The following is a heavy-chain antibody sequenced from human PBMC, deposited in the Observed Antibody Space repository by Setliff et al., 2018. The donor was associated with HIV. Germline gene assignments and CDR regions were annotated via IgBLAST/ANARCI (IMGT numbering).Heavy chain of an antibody. CDR3: ARDPNTGWYYLDL. CDR1: GYSISSGYY. V-gene: IGHV4-38-2*02. CDR2: VHNSAGS. D-gene: IGHD6-19*01. J-gene: IGHJ5*02. Sequence: PSETLSLTCGVSGYSISSGYYWSWIRQPAGRGLEWIGRVHNSAGSNYNPSLKSRVTMSVDTAKNQLSLKLTAVTAADTAVYYCARDPNTGWYYLDLWGPGALVTVS.